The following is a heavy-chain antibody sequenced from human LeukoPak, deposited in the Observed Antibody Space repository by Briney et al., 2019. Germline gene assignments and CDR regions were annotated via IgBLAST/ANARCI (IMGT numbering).Heavy chain of an antibody. CDR2: INTNTGNP. Sequence: GASVKVSCKASGYTFTSYAMNWVRQAPGQGLEWMGWINTNTGNPTYAQGFTGRFVFSLDTSVSTAYLQISSLKAEDTAVYYCARQVRGYYYDGSGYYFWYFDLWGRGTLVTVSS. CDR1: GYTFTSYA. D-gene: IGHD3-22*01. CDR3: ARQVRGYYYDGSGYYFWYFDL. J-gene: IGHJ2*01. V-gene: IGHV7-4-1*02.